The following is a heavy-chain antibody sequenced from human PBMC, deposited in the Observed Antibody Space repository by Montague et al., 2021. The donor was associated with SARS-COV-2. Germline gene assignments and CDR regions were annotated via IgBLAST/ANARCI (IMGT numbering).Heavy chain of an antibody. CDR2: ISYSGRT. D-gene: IGHD3-10*01. CDR3: ASSYYYGSGTYVYNYYMDV. Sequence: SETLSLTCTVSGGSVSSSPYYWGWIRQPPGRGLEWVGSISYSGRTYFSPSLKSRLTISVDSSENRFSLRLSSVTAADTAVYYCASSYYYGSGTYVYNYYMDVWGKGTTVTVSS. V-gene: IGHV4-39*01. J-gene: IGHJ6*03. CDR1: GGSVSSSPYY.